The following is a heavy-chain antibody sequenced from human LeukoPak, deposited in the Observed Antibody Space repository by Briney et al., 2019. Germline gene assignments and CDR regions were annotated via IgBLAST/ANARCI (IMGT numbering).Heavy chain of an antibody. V-gene: IGHV3-30-3*01. Sequence: PGGSLRLSCAASGFTFSSYAMHWVRQAPGKGLEWVAVISYDGSNKYYADSVKGRFTISRDNSKNTLYLQMNSLRAEDTVVYYCASFLAYCGGDCYSDFDYWGQGTLVTVSS. D-gene: IGHD2-21*02. CDR2: ISYDGSNK. CDR3: ASFLAYCGGDCYSDFDY. CDR1: GFTFSSYA. J-gene: IGHJ4*02.